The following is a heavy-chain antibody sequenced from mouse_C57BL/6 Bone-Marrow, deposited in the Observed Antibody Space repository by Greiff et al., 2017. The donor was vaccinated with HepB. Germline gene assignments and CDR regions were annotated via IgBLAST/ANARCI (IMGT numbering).Heavy chain of an antibody. Sequence: EVKLVESGGGLVKPGGSLKLSCAASGFTFSSYAMSWVRQTPEKRLEWVATISDGGSYTYYPDNVKGRFTISRDNAKNNLYLQMSHLKSEDTAMYYCGINWGYYYAMDYWGQGTSVTVSS. CDR2: ISDGGSYT. CDR1: GFTFSSYA. CDR3: GINWGYYYAMDY. J-gene: IGHJ4*01. V-gene: IGHV5-4*03. D-gene: IGHD4-1*01.